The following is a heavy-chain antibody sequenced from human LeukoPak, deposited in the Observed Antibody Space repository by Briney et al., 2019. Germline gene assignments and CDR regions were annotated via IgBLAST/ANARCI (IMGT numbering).Heavy chain of an antibody. J-gene: IGHJ4*02. D-gene: IGHD3-10*01. Sequence: GGSLRLSCAASGFTFSSYSMNWVRQAPGKGLEWVSSISSSSYIYYADSVKGRFTISRDNAKNSLYLQMNSLRAEDTAVYYCAGVVPDSGSYYWGRGTLVTVSS. CDR1: GFTFSSYS. CDR2: ISSSSYI. V-gene: IGHV3-21*01. CDR3: AGVVPDSGSYY.